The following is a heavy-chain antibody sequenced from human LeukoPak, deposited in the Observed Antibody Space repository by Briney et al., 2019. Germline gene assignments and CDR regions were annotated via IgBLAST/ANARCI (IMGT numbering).Heavy chain of an antibody. D-gene: IGHD3-22*01. CDR3: ARGPHYHHSTGHFSY. Sequence: GGSLRLSCAASGFTFSNYAMTWVRQAPGKGLEWVAVIWYDGSNKYYADSVKGRFTISRDNSKNTLYLQMNSLRAEDTAVYYCARGPHYHHSTGHFSYWGQGTLVTVSS. CDR1: GFTFSNYA. V-gene: IGHV3-33*08. CDR2: IWYDGSNK. J-gene: IGHJ4*02.